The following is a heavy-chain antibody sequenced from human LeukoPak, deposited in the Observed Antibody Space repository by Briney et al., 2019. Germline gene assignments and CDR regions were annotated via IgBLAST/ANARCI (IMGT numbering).Heavy chain of an antibody. CDR2: ISAGGST. V-gene: IGHV3-23*01. D-gene: IGHD3-10*02. J-gene: IGHJ4*02. CDR1: GFMFSSFS. Sequence: GGSLRLSCAASGFMFSSFSMSWVRLVPGKGLEWVSTISAGGSTYYADSVKGRFTISRDNSKNTLFLQMNSLRAEDTAIYYCAKRPAAVRGVIPYLDYWGQGTLVTVSS. CDR3: AKRPAAVRGVIPYLDY.